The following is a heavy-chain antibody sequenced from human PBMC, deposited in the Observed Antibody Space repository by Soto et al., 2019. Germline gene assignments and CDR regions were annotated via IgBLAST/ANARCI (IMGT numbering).Heavy chain of an antibody. CDR3: ARGGRGINWFDP. Sequence: GGSLRLSCAASGFTFSSYAMSWVRQAPGKGLKWVSAISGSGGTTYYADSVKGRFTISRDNSKNTLYLQMNNLRAEDTAVYYCARGGRGINWFDPWGQGTLVTVSS. J-gene: IGHJ5*02. V-gene: IGHV3-23*01. CDR2: ISGSGGTT. CDR1: GFTFSSYA. D-gene: IGHD3-10*01.